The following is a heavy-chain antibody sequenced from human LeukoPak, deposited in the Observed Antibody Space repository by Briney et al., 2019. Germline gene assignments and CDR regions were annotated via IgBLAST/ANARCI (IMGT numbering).Heavy chain of an antibody. J-gene: IGHJ5*02. CDR3: ARAPVFGVVIIGWFDP. CDR2: IYYSGST. Sequence: PSETLSLTCIVSGGSISSGGYYWSWIRQHPGKGLEWIGYIYYSGSTYYNPSLKSRVTISVDMSKNQFSLKLSSVTAADTAVYYCARAPVFGVVIIGWFDPWGQGTLVTVSS. CDR1: GGSISSGGYY. V-gene: IGHV4-31*03. D-gene: IGHD3-3*01.